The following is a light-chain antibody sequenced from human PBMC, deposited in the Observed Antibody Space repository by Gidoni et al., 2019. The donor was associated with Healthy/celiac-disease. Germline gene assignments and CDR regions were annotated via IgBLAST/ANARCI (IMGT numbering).Light chain of an antibody. Sequence: DIQMTPSPSSLSASVGDRVTITCRASQSISSYLNWYQQKPGKAPKLLIYAASSLQSGVPSRFSGSGSGTDFTLTISSLQHEDFATYYCQQSYSTPLYTFGQGTKLEIK. CDR3: QQSYSTPLYT. V-gene: IGKV1-39*01. CDR2: AAS. J-gene: IGKJ2*01. CDR1: QSISSY.